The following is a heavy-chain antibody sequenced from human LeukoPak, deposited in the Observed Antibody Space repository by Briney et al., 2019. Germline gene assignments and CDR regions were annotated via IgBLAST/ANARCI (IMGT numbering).Heavy chain of an antibody. J-gene: IGHJ3*02. CDR2: INPSGGST. CDR3: ARDRWYNWNYGSNAFAI. Sequence: ASVKVSCKASGYTFTSYYMHWVRQAPGQGLEWMGIINPSGGSTSYAQKFQGRVTMTRDTSTSTVYMELSSLRSEDTAVYYCARDRWYNWNYGSNAFAIWGQGTMVTVSS. CDR1: GYTFTSYY. D-gene: IGHD1-7*01. V-gene: IGHV1-46*01.